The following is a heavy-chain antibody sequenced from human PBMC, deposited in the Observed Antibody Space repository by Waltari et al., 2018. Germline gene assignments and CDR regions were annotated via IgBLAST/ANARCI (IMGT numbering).Heavy chain of an antibody. D-gene: IGHD6-19*01. Sequence: QVQLQSWGAGLLKPSETLSLTCAVYGGSFSGYYWSWIRQSPGKGLEWIGEINHGGSTTYNPSLKSRVTISVDTSKNQFSLKLSSVTAADTAVYYCASSGWYRGYWGQGTLVTVSS. CDR3: ASSGWYRGY. V-gene: IGHV4-34*01. CDR1: GGSFSGYY. CDR2: INHGGST. J-gene: IGHJ4*02.